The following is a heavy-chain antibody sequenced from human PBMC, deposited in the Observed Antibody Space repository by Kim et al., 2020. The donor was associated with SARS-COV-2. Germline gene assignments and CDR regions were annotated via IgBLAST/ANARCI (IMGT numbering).Heavy chain of an antibody. V-gene: IGHV1-2*06. CDR3: ARGGCSSSFHDF. D-gene: IGHD2-2*01. Sequence: ASVKVSCKASGYTFIDYYIQWVRQAPGQGLEWMGRINLKNGDTNTAQRLQGRVTMTRDTSINTVYMELSSLTSDDTAVYYCARGGCSSSFHDFWGQGTLVTVSS. J-gene: IGHJ4*02. CDR2: INLKNGDT. CDR1: GYTFIDYY.